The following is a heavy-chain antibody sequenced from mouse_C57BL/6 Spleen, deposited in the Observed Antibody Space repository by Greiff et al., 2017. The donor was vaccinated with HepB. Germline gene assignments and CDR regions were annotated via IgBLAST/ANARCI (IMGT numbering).Heavy chain of an antibody. J-gene: IGHJ2*01. CDR1: GYTFTSYW. Sequence: QVQLQQPGAELVKPGASVKLSCKASGYTFTSYWMHWVKQRPGQGLEWIGMIHPNSGSTNYNEKFKSKATLTVDKSSSTAYMQLSSLTSEDSAFYYCAREGLRRFYFDYWGQGTTLTVSS. CDR2: IHPNSGST. CDR3: AREGLRRFYFDY. V-gene: IGHV1-64*01. D-gene: IGHD2-4*01.